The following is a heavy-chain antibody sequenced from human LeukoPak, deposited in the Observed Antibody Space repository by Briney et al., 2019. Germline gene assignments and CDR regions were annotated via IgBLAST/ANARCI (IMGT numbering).Heavy chain of an antibody. V-gene: IGHV4-34*01. CDR3: ARSLSPPDVFNFDY. J-gene: IGHJ4*02. CDR1: GGSFSGYY. CDR2: INHSGST. Sequence: SETLSLTCAVYGGSFSGYYWSWIRQPPGKGLEWIGEINHSGSTNYNPSLKSRVTISVDTSKNQFSLKLSSVTAADTAVYYCARSLSPPDVFNFDYWGQGTLVTVSS. D-gene: IGHD2-21*01.